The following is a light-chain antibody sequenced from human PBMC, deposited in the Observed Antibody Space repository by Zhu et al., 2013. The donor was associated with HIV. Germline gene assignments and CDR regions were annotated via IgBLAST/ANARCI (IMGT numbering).Light chain of an antibody. V-gene: IGKV1-33*01. CDR3: QQYGNLPT. CDR1: QDITNY. CDR2: DAS. J-gene: IGKJ4*01. Sequence: DIQMTQSPSSLSASVGDRVTFTCQASQDITNYLNWYQQKPGKAPKLLIYDASNLETGVPSRFSGSGSGTVFYFHHQAACSLKILQTYYCQQYGNLPTFGGGTKVEIK.